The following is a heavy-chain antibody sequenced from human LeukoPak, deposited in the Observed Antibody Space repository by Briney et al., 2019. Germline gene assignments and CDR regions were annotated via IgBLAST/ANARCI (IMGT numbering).Heavy chain of an antibody. CDR3: ATGRRDGYPGLSDY. Sequence: PGGSLRLSCAASGFTVSSNYMSWVRQAPGRGLEWVSVIYSGGYTYYADSVKGRFTISRDNSKNTLFLQMNSLRAEDTAVYNCATGRRDGYPGLSDYWGQGTLVTVSS. V-gene: IGHV3-53*01. CDR2: IYSGGYT. CDR1: GFTVSSNY. J-gene: IGHJ4*02. D-gene: IGHD5-24*01.